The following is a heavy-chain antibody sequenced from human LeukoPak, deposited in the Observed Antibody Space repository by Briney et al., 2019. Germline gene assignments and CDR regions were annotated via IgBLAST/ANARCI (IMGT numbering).Heavy chain of an antibody. D-gene: IGHD3-3*01. CDR2: IYYSGST. V-gene: IGHV4-30-4*01. J-gene: IGHJ4*02. Sequence: PSETLSLTCTVSGGSISSGDYYWGWVRQPPGKGLEWIGYIYYSGSTYYNPSLKSRVTISVDTSKNQFSLKLSSVTAADTAVYYCAREVRFLEWFDWGQGTLVTVSS. CDR1: GGSISSGDYY. CDR3: AREVRFLEWFD.